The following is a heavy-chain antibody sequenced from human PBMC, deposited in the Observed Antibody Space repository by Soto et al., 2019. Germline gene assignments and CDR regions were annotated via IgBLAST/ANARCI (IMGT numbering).Heavy chain of an antibody. CDR2: IYSGGST. CDR3: ARGDRRGTFDY. Sequence: EVQLVESGGGLVQPGGSLTLSCVAFGFTVNTNYMTWVRQAPGKGLEWVSVIYSGGSTSFADSVKGRFTISRDNSKNTLFLQMYGLRAEDTAVYYCARGDRRGTFDYWGQGTLVTVSS. J-gene: IGHJ4*02. CDR1: GFTVNTNY. V-gene: IGHV3-66*01. D-gene: IGHD1-1*01.